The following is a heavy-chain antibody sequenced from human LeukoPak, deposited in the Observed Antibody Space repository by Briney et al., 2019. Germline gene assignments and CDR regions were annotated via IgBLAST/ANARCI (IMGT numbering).Heavy chain of an antibody. J-gene: IGHJ4*02. Sequence: GESLKISCKGSGYSFTSYWIGWVRQMPGKGLEWMGIIYPGDSDTGYSPSFQGQVTISADNSINTAYLQWSSLKASDTAMYYCARRVVGATTRRFDYWGQGTLVTVSS. V-gene: IGHV5-51*01. CDR2: IYPGDSDT. CDR1: GYSFTSYW. D-gene: IGHD1-26*01. CDR3: ARRVVGATTRRFDY.